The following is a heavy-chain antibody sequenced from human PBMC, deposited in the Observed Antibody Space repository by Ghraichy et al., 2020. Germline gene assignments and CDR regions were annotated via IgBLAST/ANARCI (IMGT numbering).Heavy chain of an antibody. CDR2: FDPEDGET. D-gene: IGHD3-22*01. CDR3: ATDWLSPGGDAFDI. CDR1: GYTLTELS. J-gene: IGHJ3*02. Sequence: VKVSCKVSGYTLTELSMHWVRQAPGKGLEWMGGFDPEDGETIYAQKFQGRVTMTEDTSTDTAYMELSSLRSEDTAVYYCATDWLSPGGDAFDIWGQGTMVTVSS. V-gene: IGHV1-24*01.